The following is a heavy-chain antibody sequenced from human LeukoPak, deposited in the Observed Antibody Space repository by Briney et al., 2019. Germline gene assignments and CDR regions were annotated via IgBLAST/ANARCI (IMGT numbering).Heavy chain of an antibody. J-gene: IGHJ3*02. V-gene: IGHV1-2*02. D-gene: IGHD1-26*01. CDR1: GYTFTGYY. CDR2: INPNSGGT. Sequence: ASVKVSCKASGYTFTGYYMHWVRQAPGQGLEWMGWINPNSGGTDYAQKLQGRVTMTRDTSISTAYMELSRLRSDDTAVYYCARSTSGSYHAAFDIWGQGTMVTVSS. CDR3: ARSTSGSYHAAFDI.